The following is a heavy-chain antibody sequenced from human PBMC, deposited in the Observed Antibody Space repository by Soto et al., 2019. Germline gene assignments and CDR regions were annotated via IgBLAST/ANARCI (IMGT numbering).Heavy chain of an antibody. V-gene: IGHV3-11*06. CDR2: IVTSSAYT. CDR1: GFTFSDYY. CDR3: ARLRASSWYMGGYLDY. J-gene: IGHJ4*02. Sequence: QVQLVESGGGLVKPGGSLRLSCVASGFTFSDYYMGWVRQAPGKGLEYISYIVTSSAYTNYADSVKGRFSISRDNAKNSLHLVMTSLRAEDSGVYYCARLRASSWYMGGYLDYWGLGTQVTVSS. D-gene: IGHD6-13*01.